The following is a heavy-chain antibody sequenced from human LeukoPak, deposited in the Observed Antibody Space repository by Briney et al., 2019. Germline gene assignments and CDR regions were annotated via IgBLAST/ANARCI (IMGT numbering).Heavy chain of an antibody. CDR2: INHSGST. D-gene: IGHD3-10*01. CDR1: GGSFSGYY. Sequence: PSETLSLTCAVYGGSFSGYYWSWIRQPPGKGLEWIGEINHSGSTNYNPSLKSRVTISVDTSKNQFSLKLSSVTAADTAVYYCARGSSAKLLWFGELSEAGFDPWGQGTLVTVSS. V-gene: IGHV4-34*01. J-gene: IGHJ5*02. CDR3: ARGSSAKLLWFGELSEAGFDP.